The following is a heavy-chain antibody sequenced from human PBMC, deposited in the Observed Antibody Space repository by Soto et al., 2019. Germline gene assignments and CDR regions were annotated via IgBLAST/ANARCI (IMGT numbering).Heavy chain of an antibody. J-gene: IGHJ4*02. Sequence: QVQLQESGPGLVKPSQTLSLTCTVSGGSISSGGYYWSWIRQHPGKGLEWIGYIYYSGSTYYNPSLKSRVTISVDTSKNQFSLKLSSVTAADTAVYYCARAPAAAGNRQYYFDYWGQGTLVTVSP. CDR1: GGSISSGGYY. CDR2: IYYSGST. V-gene: IGHV4-31*03. CDR3: ARAPAAAGNRQYYFDY. D-gene: IGHD6-13*01.